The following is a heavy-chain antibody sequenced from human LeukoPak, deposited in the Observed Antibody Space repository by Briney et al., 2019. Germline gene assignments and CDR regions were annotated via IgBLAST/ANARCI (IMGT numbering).Heavy chain of an antibody. J-gene: IGHJ4*02. Sequence: GGSLRLSCAASGFTFSNYGMHWVRQAPGKGLEWVAVLSFDESNKYYADSVKGRFTISRDNSKNTLYLQMNSLKTEDTAVYYCTTGPDIVVVVAATRAGADYWGQGTLVTVSS. CDR1: GFTFSNYG. V-gene: IGHV3-30*03. CDR2: LSFDESNK. D-gene: IGHD2-15*01. CDR3: TTGPDIVVVVAATRAGADY.